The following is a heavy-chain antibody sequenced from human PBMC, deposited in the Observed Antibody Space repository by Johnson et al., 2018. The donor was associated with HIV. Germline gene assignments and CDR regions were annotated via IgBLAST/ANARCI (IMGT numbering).Heavy chain of an antibody. CDR2: GSST. CDR3: ARGGYSTILDAFDI. Sequence: GSSTSYADSVKGRFTISRDNAKNTLYLQMNSLRAEDTAVYYCARGGYSTILDAFDIWGQGTMVTVSS. D-gene: IGHD6-13*01. V-gene: IGHV3-74*01. J-gene: IGHJ3*02.